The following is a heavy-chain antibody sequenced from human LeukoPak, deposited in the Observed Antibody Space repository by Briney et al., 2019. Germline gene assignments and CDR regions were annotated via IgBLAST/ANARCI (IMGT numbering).Heavy chain of an antibody. V-gene: IGHV4-31*03. CDR3: AREGVEGSYQYYFDY. D-gene: IGHD1-26*01. J-gene: IGHJ4*02. CDR2: IYYSGST. CDR1: GGSISSGGYY. Sequence: PSETLSLTCTVSGGSISSGGYYWSWIRQHPGKGLEWIGYIYYSGSTYYNPSLKSRVTISVDTSKNQFSLKLSSVTAADTAVYYCAREGVEGSYQYYFDYWGQGTLVTVSS.